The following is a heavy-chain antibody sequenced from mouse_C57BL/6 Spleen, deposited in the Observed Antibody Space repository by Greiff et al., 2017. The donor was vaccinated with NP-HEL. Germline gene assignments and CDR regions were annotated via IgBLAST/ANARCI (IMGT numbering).Heavy chain of an antibody. V-gene: IGHV5-9-1*02. CDR3: TSYYYGSSYYAMDY. J-gene: IGHJ4*01. Sequence: EVQLVESGEGLVKPGGSLKLSCAASGFTFSSYAMSWVRQTPEKRLEWVAYISSGGDYIYYADTVKGRFTISRDNARNTLYLQMSSLKSEDTAMYYCTSYYYGSSYYAMDYWGQGTSVTVSS. CDR1: GFTFSSYA. CDR2: ISSGGDYI. D-gene: IGHD1-1*01.